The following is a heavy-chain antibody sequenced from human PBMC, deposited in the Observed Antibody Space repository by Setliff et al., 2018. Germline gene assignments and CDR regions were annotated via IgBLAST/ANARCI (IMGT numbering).Heavy chain of an antibody. CDR2: VYYSGNT. D-gene: IGHD6-13*01. J-gene: IGHJ4*02. Sequence: SETLSLTCTVSGGSISTTDYYWGWIRQPPGKGLEWIGCVYYSGNTYYSPSLKSRVTMFVDTSKNQFSLTLSSVTAADTAMYYCASLGILGSWYGVDYWGQGTLVTVSS. V-gene: IGHV4-39*01. CDR1: GGSISTTDYY. CDR3: ASLGILGSWYGVDY.